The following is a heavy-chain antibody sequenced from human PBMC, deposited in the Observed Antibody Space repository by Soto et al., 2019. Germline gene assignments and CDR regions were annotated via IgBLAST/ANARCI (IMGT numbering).Heavy chain of an antibody. J-gene: IGHJ4*02. CDR2: ISSSSSYT. CDR1: GFTFSDYY. V-gene: IGHV3-11*05. CDR3: ARDHHRYSGYEYVDY. D-gene: IGHD5-12*01. Sequence: QVQLVESGGGLVKPGGSLRLSCAASGFTFSDYYMSWIRQAPGKGLEWVSYISSSSSYTNYADSVKGRITISRDNPKNSLYLQMNSLRAEDTALYYFARDHHRYSGYEYVDYWGQGTPVTVSS.